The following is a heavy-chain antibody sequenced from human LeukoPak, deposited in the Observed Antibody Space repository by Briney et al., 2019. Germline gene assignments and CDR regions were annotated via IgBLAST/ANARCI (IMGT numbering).Heavy chain of an antibody. D-gene: IGHD4-23*01. CDR1: GGSISSYY. CDR3: ARHKVHDFGGSDWYFDL. V-gene: IGHV4-4*07. J-gene: IGHJ2*01. CDR2: IYTSGST. Sequence: SETLSLTCTVSGGSISSYYWKWIRQPAGKGLEWIGRIYTSGSTNYNPSLKSRLIMSVDTSKDQFSLKLSSVTAADTAVYFCARHKVHDFGGSDWYFDLWGRGTLVIVSS.